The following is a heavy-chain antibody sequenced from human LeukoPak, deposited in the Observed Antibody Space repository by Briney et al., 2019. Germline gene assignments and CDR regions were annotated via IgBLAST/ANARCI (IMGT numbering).Heavy chain of an antibody. Sequence: PGGSLRLSCAASGFTFDDHGMSWVRQAPGKGLEWVSGINWNGGSTGYADSVKGRFTISRDNAKNSLYLQMNSLRAENTAVYYCARAVDSSSGYYYYYMDVWGKGTTVTVSS. D-gene: IGHD6-13*01. CDR2: INWNGGST. V-gene: IGHV3-20*04. J-gene: IGHJ6*03. CDR3: ARAVDSSSGYYYYYMDV. CDR1: GFTFDDHG.